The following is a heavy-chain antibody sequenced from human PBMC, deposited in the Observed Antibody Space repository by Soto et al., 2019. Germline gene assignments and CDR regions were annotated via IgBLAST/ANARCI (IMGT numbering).Heavy chain of an antibody. D-gene: IGHD1-20*01. J-gene: IGHJ4*02. Sequence: GGSLGLTSAASGFTFSTFAKGWVLQAPGRGLEWLSQIRADSARTYYANSVEGRFTVSRDNYNNTLFLQMHSLRVDDTAVYYFATQDFRGITGKTWGQGTSVP. V-gene: IGHV3-23*01. CDR3: ATQDFRGITGKT. CDR1: GFTFSTFA. CDR2: IRADSART.